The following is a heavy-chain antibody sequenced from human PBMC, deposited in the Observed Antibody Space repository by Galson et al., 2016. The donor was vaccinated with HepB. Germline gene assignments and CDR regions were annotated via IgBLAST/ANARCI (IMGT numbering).Heavy chain of an antibody. V-gene: IGHV3-7*01. CDR3: AKDNYYGTGSYYPYKYYGMDV. Sequence: SLRLSCAASGFTFSSYWMSWVRQAPGKGLEWVANIKQDANETNYVGSVRGRFSISRDNAKNSLYLQMNSLRAEDTAVYYCAKDNYYGTGSYYPYKYYGMDVWGQGTTVTVSS. J-gene: IGHJ6*02. D-gene: IGHD3-10*01. CDR1: GFTFSSYW. CDR2: IKQDANET.